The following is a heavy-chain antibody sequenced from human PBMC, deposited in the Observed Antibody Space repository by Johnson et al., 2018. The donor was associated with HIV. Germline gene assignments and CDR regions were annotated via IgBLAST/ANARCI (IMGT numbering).Heavy chain of an antibody. Sequence: VQLVESGGGMVQPGGSLRLSCAASAFTFSSYAMHWVRQAPGRCLEWVSAISGGGGSTYYADSVKGRFTISRDNSKNTLYLQMDSLRAEDTAVYYCARMGLTGAFDIWGQGTMVTVSS. CDR1: AFTFSSYA. CDR3: ARMGLTGAFDI. CDR2: ISGGGGST. J-gene: IGHJ3*02. V-gene: IGHV3-23*04. D-gene: IGHD3-9*01.